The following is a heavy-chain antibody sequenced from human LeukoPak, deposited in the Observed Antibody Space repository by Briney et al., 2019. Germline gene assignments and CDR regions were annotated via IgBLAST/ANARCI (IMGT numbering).Heavy chain of an antibody. V-gene: IGHV4-59*01. D-gene: IGHD1-26*01. CDR1: GGSISIYY. CDR2: IYNSGST. J-gene: IGHJ4*02. Sequence: PAETLSLTCTVSGGSISIYYWSWIRQPPGKGLEWIGYIYNSGSTNYNPSLRSRVTISVDTSKNQFSLKLNSVTAADTAVYYCVRERELTYGSQGTLVTVSS. CDR3: VRERELTY.